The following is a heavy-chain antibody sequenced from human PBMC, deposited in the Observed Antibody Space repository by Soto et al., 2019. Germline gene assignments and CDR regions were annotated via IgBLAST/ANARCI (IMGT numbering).Heavy chain of an antibody. CDR3: ARGGTEYCSSPSCYRHNWFDT. CDR1: VVSISSGGYS. J-gene: IGHJ5*02. D-gene: IGHD2-2*02. V-gene: IGHV4-30-2*01. CDR2: IYHSGST. Sequence: PSETLSLTCAFSVVSISSGGYSCSWIRQPPWKGLEWIGYIYHSGSTYYNPSLKSRVTISVDRSKNQFSLKLSSVTAADTAVYYCARGGTEYCSSPSCYRHNWFDTWGQGTLLMVSS.